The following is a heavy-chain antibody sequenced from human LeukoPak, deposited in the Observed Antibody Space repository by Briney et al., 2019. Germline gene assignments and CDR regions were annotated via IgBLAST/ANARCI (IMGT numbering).Heavy chain of an antibody. Sequence: GGSLRLSCAASGFTFSSYAMSWVRQAPGKGLELVSAISGSGGSTYYADSVKGRFTISRDNSKNTLYLQMNSLRAADTDVYYCAKAQRDYDFWSGYYVRNWFDPWGQGTLVTVYS. CDR3: AKAQRDYDFWSGYYVRNWFDP. V-gene: IGHV3-23*01. CDR1: GFTFSSYA. D-gene: IGHD3-3*01. CDR2: ISGSGGST. J-gene: IGHJ5*02.